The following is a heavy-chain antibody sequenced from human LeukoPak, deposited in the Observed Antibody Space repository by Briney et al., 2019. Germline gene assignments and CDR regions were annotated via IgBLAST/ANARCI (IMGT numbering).Heavy chain of an antibody. V-gene: IGHV1-69*06. J-gene: IGHJ3*02. CDR3: ARRAMVRGLEFDI. CDR2: IIPIFGTA. Sequence: SVKVSCKASGGTFSSYAISWVRQAPGQGLEWMGGIIPIFGTANYAQKFQGRVTITADKSTSTAYMELSSLRSEDTAVYYCARRAMVRGLEFDIWGQGTMVTVSS. CDR1: GGTFSSYA. D-gene: IGHD3-10*01.